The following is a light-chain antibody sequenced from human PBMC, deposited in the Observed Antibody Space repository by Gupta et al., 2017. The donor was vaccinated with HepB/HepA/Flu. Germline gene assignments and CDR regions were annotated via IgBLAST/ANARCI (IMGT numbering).Light chain of an antibody. V-gene: IGLV3-1*01. CDR1: KLGNKF. CDR2: KDT. J-gene: IGLJ3*02. Sequence: YALTQPPSVSVSPGQTASITCSADKLGNKFVCWYHQRPGQSPVLVIYKDTKRPSGSPERLSGSNSGNTATLTITGTQAADEGSYYCQAGDSGTVVFGGGTKLAVL. CDR3: QAGDSGTVV.